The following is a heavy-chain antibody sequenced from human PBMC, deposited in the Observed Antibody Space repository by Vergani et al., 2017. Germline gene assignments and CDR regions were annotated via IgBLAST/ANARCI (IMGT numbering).Heavy chain of an antibody. D-gene: IGHD6-13*01. J-gene: IGHJ4*02. Sequence: QVQLQESGPGLVKPSETLSLTCTVSGGSISSYYWSWIRQPPGTGLEWIGYFYYSGSTNYNPSLKSRVAISVDTSKNQFSLKLRSVTAVDTAVYYCARDKETSSSWYRVLDYWGQGTLVTVSS. CDR1: GGSISSYY. V-gene: IGHV4-59*01. CDR2: FYYSGST. CDR3: ARDKETSSSWYRVLDY.